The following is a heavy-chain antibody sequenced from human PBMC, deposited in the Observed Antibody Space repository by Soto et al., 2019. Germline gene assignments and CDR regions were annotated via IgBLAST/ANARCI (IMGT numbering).Heavy chain of an antibody. CDR1: GYTLTELS. D-gene: IGHD3-10*01. CDR3: ATAPDYYGSGSLPNWFDP. Sequence: QVQLVQSGAEVKKPGASVKVSCKVSGYTLTELSMHWVRQAPGKGLEWMGGFDPEDGETIYAQKFQGRVTMTEDTSTDTAYMELSSLRSEDTAVYYCATAPDYYGSGSLPNWFDPWGQGTLVTVSS. J-gene: IGHJ5*02. CDR2: FDPEDGET. V-gene: IGHV1-24*01.